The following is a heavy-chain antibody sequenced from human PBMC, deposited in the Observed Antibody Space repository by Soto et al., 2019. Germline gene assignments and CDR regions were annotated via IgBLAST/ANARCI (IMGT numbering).Heavy chain of an antibody. V-gene: IGHV2-5*01. J-gene: IGHJ4*02. CDR1: GFSLSTSGVG. CDR2: IYWNDDK. D-gene: IGHD1-20*01. Sequence: PTLMNPTQTLTLTCTFSGFSLSTSGVGVGWIRQPPGKAREWLALIYWNDDKKYSPSLKSRLGITKDTFRNQVVLTMTNVDPLDTATYYCARRRGYNWNNPAFDYWGQGALVTVSS. CDR3: ARRRGYNWNNPAFDY.